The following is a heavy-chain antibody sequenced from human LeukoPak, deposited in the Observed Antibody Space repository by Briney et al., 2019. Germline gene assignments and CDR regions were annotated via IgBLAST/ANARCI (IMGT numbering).Heavy chain of an antibody. J-gene: IGHJ5*02. D-gene: IGHD3-22*01. CDR1: GLTFSTFA. CDR2: ISASDAAT. Sequence: GGSLRLSCEASGLTFSTFAMSWVHQAPGKGPEWVSVISASDAATYYSDSVKGRFTVSRDNSKNTLYLQMNDVRTEDTALYYCTKDRDGSGFLVGDWFDPWGQGTLVTVSS. V-gene: IGHV3-23*01. CDR3: TKDRDGSGFLVGDWFDP.